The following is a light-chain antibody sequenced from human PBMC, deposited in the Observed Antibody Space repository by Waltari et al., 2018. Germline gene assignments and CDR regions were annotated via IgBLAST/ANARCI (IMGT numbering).Light chain of an antibody. V-gene: IGLV2-14*01. CDR3: SSYTASSTVL. J-gene: IGLJ2*01. CDR1: SSDVGGYDY. Sequence: QSALTQPASVSGSPGQPITISCTGTSSDVGGYDYVSWYQHRPVKAPKLMIYEVSNRPSGVSDRFSGSKSGNTASLTISGLQAEDEADYYCSSYTASSTVLFGGGTKLTVL. CDR2: EVS.